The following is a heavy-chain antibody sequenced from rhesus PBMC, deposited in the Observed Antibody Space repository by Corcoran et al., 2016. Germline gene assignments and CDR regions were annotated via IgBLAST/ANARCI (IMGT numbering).Heavy chain of an antibody. J-gene: IGHJ5-2*02. V-gene: IGHV4-173*01. CDR2: ISGSGGST. D-gene: IGHD3-34*01. CDR3: ARDPPYWGDYYAGLGYSLDV. CDR1: GGAISSNY. Sequence: QLQLQESGPGLVKPSETLSLTCAVSGGAISSNYWSWIPQPLGQGLEGMGGISGSGGSTDYNPSLKSRVTISTDTSKNQFSLKLSSVTAADTAVYYCARDPPYWGDYYAGLGYSLDVWGRGVLVTVSS.